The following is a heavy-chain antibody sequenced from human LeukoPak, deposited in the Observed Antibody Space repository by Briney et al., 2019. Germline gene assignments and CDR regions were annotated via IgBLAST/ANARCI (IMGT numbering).Heavy chain of an antibody. J-gene: IGHJ4*02. CDR3: AREPELLRYFDWLKGFDY. CDR1: GGSFSGYY. D-gene: IGHD3-9*01. CDR2: INHSGST. Sequence: SETLSLTCAVYGGSFSGYYWSWIRQPPGKGLEWIGEINHSGSTNYNPSLKSRVTISVDTSKNQFSLKLSSVTAADTAVYYCAREPELLRYFDWLKGFDYWGQGTLVTVSS. V-gene: IGHV4-34*01.